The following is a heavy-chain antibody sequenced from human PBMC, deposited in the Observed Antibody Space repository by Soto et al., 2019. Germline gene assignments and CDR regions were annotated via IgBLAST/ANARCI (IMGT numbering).Heavy chain of an antibody. V-gene: IGHV4-4*02. CDR2: IYHSGST. CDR3: ARLVIGYCSGGSCYSEIDYYYGMDV. J-gene: IGHJ6*02. CDR1: GGSISSSNW. D-gene: IGHD2-15*01. Sequence: SETLSLTCAVSGGSISSSNWWSWVRQPPGKGLEWIGEIYHSGSTNYNPSLKSRVTISVDESKNQFSLKLSSVTAADTAVYYCARLVIGYCSGGSCYSEIDYYYGMDVWGQGTTVTVSS.